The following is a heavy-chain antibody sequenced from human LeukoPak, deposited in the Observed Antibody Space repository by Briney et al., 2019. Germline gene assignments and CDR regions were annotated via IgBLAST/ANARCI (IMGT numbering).Heavy chain of an antibody. J-gene: IGHJ4*02. CDR2: ISGRGWST. D-gene: IGHD2-15*01. V-gene: IGHV3-23*01. Sequence: PGVSLRLSCAASVFTFSIYAVIWVRQAPGKGREDGSSISGRGWSTYYADAVEGRFTVSRDDSKHTLDLQMNSLRAEDTPVYYCAKHRCSGGNCYPYFDYWGQGTLVPVSS. CDR3: AKHRCSGGNCYPYFDY. CDR1: VFTFSIYA.